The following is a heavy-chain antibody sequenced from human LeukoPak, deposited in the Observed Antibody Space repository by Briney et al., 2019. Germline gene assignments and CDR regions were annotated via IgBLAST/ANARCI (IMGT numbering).Heavy chain of an antibody. Sequence: SETLSLTCTVFGGSISSYYWSWIRQPPGKRLEWIGYIYHSGSTNYNPSLKSRLTISVDTSKNQFSLMLSSVTAADTAVYYCARDLRSSGYYAFDYWGQGTLVTVSS. D-gene: IGHD3-22*01. CDR1: GGSISSYY. J-gene: IGHJ4*02. CDR2: IYHSGST. V-gene: IGHV4-59*01. CDR3: ARDLRSSGYYAFDY.